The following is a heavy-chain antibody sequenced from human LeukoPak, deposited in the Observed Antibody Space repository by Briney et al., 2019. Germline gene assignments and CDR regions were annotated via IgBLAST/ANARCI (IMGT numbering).Heavy chain of an antibody. D-gene: IGHD5-12*01. V-gene: IGHV3-23*01. J-gene: IGHJ4*02. CDR2: ISSSGGNT. CDR3: AKGGGYAPLDS. Sequence: TGGSLRLSCAASGFTFTDSAMTWVRQPPGKGLEWVSTISSSGGNTIYTDSVKDRFTISRDNSKNTLYLQMNSLRAEDSAIYYCAKGGGYAPLDSWGQGTLVTVSS. CDR1: GFTFTDSA.